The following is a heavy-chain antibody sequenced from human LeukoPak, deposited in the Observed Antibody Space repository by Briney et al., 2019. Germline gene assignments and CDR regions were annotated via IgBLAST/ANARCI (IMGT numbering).Heavy chain of an antibody. D-gene: IGHD3-3*01. CDR3: GSRRTAMFGVIKGPIDY. V-gene: IGHV4-59*08. Sequence: PSETLSLTCTVSGGSINSYYWSWIRQPPGKGLEWIGQVYYTGGTDYNPSLKSRVSISLDTPRNQLSLRLTSVTAADTAVYYCGSRRTAMFGVIKGPIDYWGQGTLVTVSS. CDR1: GGSINSYY. CDR2: VYYTGGT. J-gene: IGHJ4*02.